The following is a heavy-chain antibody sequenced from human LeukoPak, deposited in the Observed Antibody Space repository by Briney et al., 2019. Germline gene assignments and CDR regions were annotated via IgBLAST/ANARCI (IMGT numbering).Heavy chain of an antibody. CDR3: ARLYLSSGWYRFDY. D-gene: IGHD6-19*01. Sequence: PGGSLRLSCAASGLTFSSYSMNWVRQAPGKGLEWVSSISSSSSYIYYADSVKGRFTISRDNAKNSLYLQMNSLRAEDTAVYYCARLYLSSGWYRFDYWGQGTLVTVSS. CDR2: ISSSSSYI. V-gene: IGHV3-21*01. J-gene: IGHJ4*02. CDR1: GLTFSSYS.